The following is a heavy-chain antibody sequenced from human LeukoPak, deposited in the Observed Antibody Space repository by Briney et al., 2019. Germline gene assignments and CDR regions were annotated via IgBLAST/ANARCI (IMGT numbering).Heavy chain of an antibody. Sequence: ASVKVSCKASGYTFTSYAMNWVRQAPGQGLEWMGWINTNTGNPTYAQGFTGRFVFSLDTSVSTAYLQISSLKAEDTAVYYCATEQQLATDGANFDYWGQGTLVTVSS. V-gene: IGHV7-4-1*02. J-gene: IGHJ4*02. CDR2: INTNTGNP. CDR3: ATEQQLATDGANFDY. D-gene: IGHD6-13*01. CDR1: GYTFTSYA.